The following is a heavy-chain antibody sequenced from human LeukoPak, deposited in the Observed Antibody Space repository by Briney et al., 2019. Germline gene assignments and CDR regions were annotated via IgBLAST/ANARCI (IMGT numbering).Heavy chain of an antibody. CDR2: IIPIFGTA. Sequence: ASVKVSCKASGGTFSSYAISWVRQAPGQGLEWMGGIIPIFGTANYAQKFQGRVTITADESTSTAYMELSSLRSEDTAVYYCARRITIFGVVIMLGYWGQGTLVTVSS. V-gene: IGHV1-69*13. J-gene: IGHJ4*02. CDR3: ARRITIFGVVIMLGY. CDR1: GGTFSSYA. D-gene: IGHD3-3*01.